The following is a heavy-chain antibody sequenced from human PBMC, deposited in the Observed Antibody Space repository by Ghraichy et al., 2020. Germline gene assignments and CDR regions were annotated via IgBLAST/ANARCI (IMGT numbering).Heavy chain of an antibody. V-gene: IGHV3-53*01. CDR1: GFTVSSNY. Sequence: GGSLRLSCAASGFTVSSNYMSWVRQAPGKGLQWVSVIYSGGSTYYANSVKGRFTISRDKSKNTLNLQMNSLRAEDTAVYYCAREWENYGLAFDIRGQGTMVTVSS. CDR3: AREWENYGLAFDI. D-gene: IGHD3-10*01. J-gene: IGHJ3*02. CDR2: IYSGGST.